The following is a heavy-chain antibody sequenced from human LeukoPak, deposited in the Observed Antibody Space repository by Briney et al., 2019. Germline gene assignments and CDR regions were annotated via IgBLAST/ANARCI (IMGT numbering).Heavy chain of an antibody. D-gene: IGHD6-6*01. V-gene: IGHV3-48*03. CDR1: GLTFSTFE. Sequence: GGSLRLSCAASGLTFSTFEMNWARQAPGKGLEWVSYISGSGSIIYYADSVKGRFTISRDNAESSLSLQMNRLRATDTGVSFCARRVSRAFDIWGQGTVVTVSS. CDR3: ARRVSRAFDI. J-gene: IGHJ3*02. CDR2: ISGSGSII.